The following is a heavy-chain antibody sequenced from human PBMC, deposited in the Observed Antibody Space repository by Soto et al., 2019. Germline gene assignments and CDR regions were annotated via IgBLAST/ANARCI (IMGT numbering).Heavy chain of an antibody. CDR3: VRGCGNAHCPYYIDF. Sequence: PGRPLRLSCVAPGITFTTYGITWVRQAPGEGMERVATIKQDGFDKYYVDALKGRFTIFRDNAHNSLYLQMNTLRGEDTAVFYCVRGCGNAHCPYYIDFWGQGTPVTVSS. CDR2: IKQDGFDK. CDR1: GITFTTYG. J-gene: IGHJ4*02. D-gene: IGHD2-21*01. V-gene: IGHV3-7*01.